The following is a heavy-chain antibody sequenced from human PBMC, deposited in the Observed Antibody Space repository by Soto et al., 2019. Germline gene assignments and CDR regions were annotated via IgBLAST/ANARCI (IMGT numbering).Heavy chain of an antibody. J-gene: IGHJ1*01. D-gene: IGHD3-22*01. CDR3: TITTTIIVTRKGYFQH. CDR2: IIPIFGTA. Sequence: QVQLVQSGAEVKKPGSSVKVSCKASGGTFSSYAISWVRQAPGQGLEWMGGIIPIFGTANYAQKFHGRVTITAAESTSTAYMELSSLRSEDTAVYYCTITTTIIVTRKGYFQHWGQGTLVTVSS. V-gene: IGHV1-69*01. CDR1: GGTFSSYA.